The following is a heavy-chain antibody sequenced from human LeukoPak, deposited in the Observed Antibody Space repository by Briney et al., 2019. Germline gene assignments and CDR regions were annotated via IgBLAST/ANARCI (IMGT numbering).Heavy chain of an antibody. D-gene: IGHD6-13*01. CDR1: GFTFSSYW. J-gene: IGHJ5*02. CDR3: ARDGGAAAPGWFDP. V-gene: IGHV3-7*01. Sequence: GGSLRLSCAASGFTFSSYWMSWVRQAPGKGLEWVANIKQDGSEKYYVDSVKGRFTISRDNAKNSLYLQMNSLRAEDTAVYYCARDGGAAAPGWFDPWGQGTLVTVSS. CDR2: IKQDGSEK.